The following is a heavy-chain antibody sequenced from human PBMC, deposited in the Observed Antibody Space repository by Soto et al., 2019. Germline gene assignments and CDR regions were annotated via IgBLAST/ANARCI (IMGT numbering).Heavy chain of an antibody. CDR2: ITSSGSYT. V-gene: IGHV3-11*06. CDR1: GLTFSDYY. CDR3: ARGPSTLYYYGSGSYFLGDSFDY. D-gene: IGHD3-10*01. J-gene: IGHJ4*02. Sequence: GGSLRLSCAASGLTFSDYYMSWIRQAPGKGLEWVSYITSSGSYTKYADSVKGRFTISRDNAKNSLYLQMNSLRDEDTAVYYCARGPSTLYYYGSGSYFLGDSFDYWGQGTLVTVSS.